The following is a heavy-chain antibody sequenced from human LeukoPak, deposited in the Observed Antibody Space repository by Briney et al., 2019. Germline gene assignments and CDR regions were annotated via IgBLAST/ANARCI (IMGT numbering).Heavy chain of an antibody. Sequence: GGSLRLSCAASGFTFSNYAMNWVRQAPGKGLEWVSTISGSGGITYYADSVKGRFTISRDNSKNTLYLQMNSLRAEDTAVYFCAKGPPGMLRGYNGYDYFDYWGQGTLVTVSP. CDR1: GFTFSNYA. J-gene: IGHJ4*02. CDR2: ISGSGGIT. CDR3: AKGPPGMLRGYNGYDYFDY. V-gene: IGHV3-23*01. D-gene: IGHD5-12*01.